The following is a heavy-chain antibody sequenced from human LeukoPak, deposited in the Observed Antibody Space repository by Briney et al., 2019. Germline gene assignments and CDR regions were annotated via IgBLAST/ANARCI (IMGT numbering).Heavy chain of an antibody. J-gene: IGHJ4*02. CDR1: GGTFSSYA. CDR2: IIPIFGTA. CDR3: ARGGYYDILTGYYLLGVDY. V-gene: IGHV1-69*13. Sequence: ASVKVSCKASGGTFSSYAISWVRQAPGQGLEWMGGIIPIFGTANYAQKFQGRVTITADESTSTAYMELSSLRSEDTAVYYCARGGYYDILTGYYLLGVDYWGQGTLVTVSS. D-gene: IGHD3-9*01.